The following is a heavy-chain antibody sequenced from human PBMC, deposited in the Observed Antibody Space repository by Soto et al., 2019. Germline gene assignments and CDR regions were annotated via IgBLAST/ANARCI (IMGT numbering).Heavy chain of an antibody. CDR1: GFTFSDHY. Sequence: GGSLRLSCAASGFTFSDHYMDWVRQAPGKGLEWVGRTRNKANSYTTEYAASVKGRFTISRDDSKNSLYLQMNSLKTEDTAVYYCARSFTEDSSGYFKLYGGSMDVWGQGTTVTVSS. V-gene: IGHV3-72*01. CDR3: ARSFTEDSSGYFKLYGGSMDV. CDR2: TRNKANSYTT. D-gene: IGHD3-22*01. J-gene: IGHJ6*02.